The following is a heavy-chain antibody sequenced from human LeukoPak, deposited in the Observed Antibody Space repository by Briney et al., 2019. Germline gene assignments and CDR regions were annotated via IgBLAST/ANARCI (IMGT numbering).Heavy chain of an antibody. CDR2: ISSSSSYI. CDR1: GFTFSSHS. D-gene: IGHD3-10*01. V-gene: IGHV3-21*04. Sequence: PGGSLRLSCAASGFTFSSHSMNWVRQAPGKGLEWVSSISSSSSYIYYADSVKGRFTISRDNAKNSLYLQMNSLRAEDTAVYYCARGPRFGELLWHWFDPWGQGTLVTVSS. J-gene: IGHJ5*02. CDR3: ARGPRFGELLWHWFDP.